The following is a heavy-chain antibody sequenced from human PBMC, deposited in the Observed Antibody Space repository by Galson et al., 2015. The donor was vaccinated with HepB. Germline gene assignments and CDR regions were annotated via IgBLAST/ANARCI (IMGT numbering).Heavy chain of an antibody. CDR1: GGTFSSYA. CDR3: AREGEALRFLEWLSPGSPSNWFDP. CDR2: IIPILGIA. J-gene: IGHJ5*02. V-gene: IGHV1-69*04. Sequence: SVKVSCKASGGTFSSYAISWVRQAPGQGLEWMGRIIPILGIANYAQKFQGRVTITADKSTSTAYMELSSLRSEDTAVYYCAREGEALRFLEWLSPGSPSNWFDPWGQGTLVTVSS. D-gene: IGHD3-3*01.